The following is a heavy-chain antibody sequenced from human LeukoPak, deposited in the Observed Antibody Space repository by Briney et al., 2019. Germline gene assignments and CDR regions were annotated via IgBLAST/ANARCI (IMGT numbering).Heavy chain of an antibody. Sequence: PGGSLRLSCAASGFTFSCYGMHWVRQAPGKGLEWVAFIWFDGRIKHYPDSVKGRFTISRDNSKNTLYLQMNSLRPDDTAVYYCARAGYCSGGNCYGYYFDSWGQGALVTVSS. CDR1: GFTFSCYG. V-gene: IGHV3-30*02. CDR3: ARAGYCSGGNCYGYYFDS. D-gene: IGHD2-15*01. J-gene: IGHJ4*02. CDR2: IWFDGRIK.